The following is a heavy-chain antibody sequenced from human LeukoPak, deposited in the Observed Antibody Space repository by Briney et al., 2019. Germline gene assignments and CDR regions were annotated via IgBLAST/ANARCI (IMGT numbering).Heavy chain of an antibody. Sequence: ASETLSLTCAVYGGSFSGYYWSWIRQPPGKGLEWIGEINHSGSTNYNPSLKSRVTISVDTSKDQFSLKLSSVTAADTAVYYCARGRGLRRPKGHDYWGQGTLVTVSS. CDR2: INHSGST. D-gene: IGHD4-17*01. CDR3: ARGRGLRRPKGHDY. J-gene: IGHJ4*02. V-gene: IGHV4-34*01. CDR1: GGSFSGYY.